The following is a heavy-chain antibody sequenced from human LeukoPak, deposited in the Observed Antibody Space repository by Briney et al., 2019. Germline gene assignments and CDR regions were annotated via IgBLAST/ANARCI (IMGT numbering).Heavy chain of an antibody. Sequence: GGSLRLSCAASGFTFSSYGMSWVRQAPGKGLEWVSAISGSGGSTYYADSVKGRFSISRDSSKNILYLQMNSLRAEDTAVYYCAKDRCSNGVGCYYYYMDVWGKGTTVTISS. CDR2: ISGSGGST. CDR1: GFTFSSYG. D-gene: IGHD2-8*01. J-gene: IGHJ6*03. V-gene: IGHV3-23*01. CDR3: AKDRCSNGVGCYYYYMDV.